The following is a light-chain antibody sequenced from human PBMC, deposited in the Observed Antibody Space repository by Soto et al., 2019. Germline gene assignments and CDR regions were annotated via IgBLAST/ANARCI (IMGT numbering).Light chain of an antibody. CDR3: CSYAGRLSYV. CDR1: SSDVGSYNL. CDR2: EVS. V-gene: IGLV2-23*02. J-gene: IGLJ1*01. Sequence: QSVLTQPASVSGAPGHSITLSCTGTSSDVGSYNLVSWYQQHPGKAPKLMIYEVSKRPSGVSNRFSGSKSGNTASLTISGLQAEDGADYYCCSYAGRLSYVFGTGTKVPVL.